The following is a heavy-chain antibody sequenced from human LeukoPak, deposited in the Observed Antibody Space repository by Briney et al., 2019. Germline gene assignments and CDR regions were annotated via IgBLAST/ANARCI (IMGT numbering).Heavy chain of an antibody. D-gene: IGHD5-18*01. CDR2: INPSGGST. CDR1: GYTFTSYY. Sequence: GASVKVSCKASGYTFTSYYMHWVRQAPGQGLEWMGIINPSGGSTSYAQKFQGRVTMTRDMSTSTVYMELSSLRSEDTAVYYCARDRSPQLYDYWGQGTLVTVSS. V-gene: IGHV1-46*01. J-gene: IGHJ4*02. CDR3: ARDRSPQLYDY.